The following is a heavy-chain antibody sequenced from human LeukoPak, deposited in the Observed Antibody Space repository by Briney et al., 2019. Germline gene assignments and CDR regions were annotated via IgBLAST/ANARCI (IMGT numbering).Heavy chain of an antibody. CDR2: IYNSGST. J-gene: IGHJ4*02. Sequence: PSETLSLTCTVSGGSMSSYYWNWIRQPPGKGLEWIGYIYNSGSTNYNPSLKSRVTISVDTSKSQFSLKLSSVTAADTAVYYCASRQYYDSSGYWYYFDYWDQGNLVTVSS. CDR3: ASRQYYDSSGYWYYFDY. CDR1: GGSMSSYY. V-gene: IGHV4-59*08. D-gene: IGHD3-22*01.